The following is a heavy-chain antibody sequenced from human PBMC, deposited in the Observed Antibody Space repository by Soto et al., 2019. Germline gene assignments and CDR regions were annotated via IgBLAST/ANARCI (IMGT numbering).Heavy chain of an antibody. CDR3: AKDYVEYSSSLPDY. CDR2: ISWDGGST. V-gene: IGHV3-43*01. D-gene: IGHD6-6*01. J-gene: IGHJ4*02. CDR1: GSTFDDYT. Sequence: GGSLRLSCAASGSTFDDYTMHWVRQAPGKGLEWVSLISWDGGSTYYADSVKGRFTISRDNSKNSLYLQMNSLRTEDTALYYCAKDYVEYSSSLPDYWGQGTLVTVSS.